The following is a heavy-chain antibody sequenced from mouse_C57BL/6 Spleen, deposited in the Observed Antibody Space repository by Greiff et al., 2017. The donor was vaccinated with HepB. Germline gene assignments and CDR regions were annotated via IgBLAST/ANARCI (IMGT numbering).Heavy chain of an antibody. CDR2: IDPEDGET. D-gene: IGHD1-1*01. V-gene: IGHV14-2*01. Sequence: EVQLQQSGAELVKPGASVKLSCTASGFNIKDYYMHWVKQRTEQGLEWIGRIDPEDGETKYAPKFQGKATIPADTSSNTAYLQLSSLTSEDTACYYCASRDYYGSSYAYYFEYWCQGTTLTVSS. CDR1: GFNIKDYY. J-gene: IGHJ2*01. CDR3: ASRDYYGSSYAYYFEY.